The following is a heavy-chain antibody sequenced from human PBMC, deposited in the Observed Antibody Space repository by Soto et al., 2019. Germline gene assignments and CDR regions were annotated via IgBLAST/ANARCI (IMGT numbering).Heavy chain of an antibody. D-gene: IGHD2-2*01. CDR2: ISYDGSNK. V-gene: IGHV3-30-3*01. CDR3: ARDRGCSSTSCYYYYYYGMDV. CDR1: GFTFSSYA. Sequence: GGSLRLSCAASGFTFSSYAMHWVRQAPGKGLEWVAVISYDGSNKYYADSVKGRFTISRDNSKNTLYLQMNGLRAEDTAVYYCARDRGCSSTSCYYYYYYGMDVWGQGTTVTVSS. J-gene: IGHJ6*02.